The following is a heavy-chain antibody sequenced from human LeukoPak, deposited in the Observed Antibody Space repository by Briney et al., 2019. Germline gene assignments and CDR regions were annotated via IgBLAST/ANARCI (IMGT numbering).Heavy chain of an antibody. CDR2: INHSGST. Sequence: SETLSLTCAVYGGSFSGYYWSWIRQPPGKGLEWIGEINHSGSTNYNPSLKSRVTISVDTSKNQFSLKLSSVTAADTAVYYCARGRLGSRITMVRGFDPWGQGTLVTVPS. CDR3: ARGRLGSRITMVRGFDP. V-gene: IGHV4-34*01. CDR1: GGSFSGYY. D-gene: IGHD3-10*01. J-gene: IGHJ5*02.